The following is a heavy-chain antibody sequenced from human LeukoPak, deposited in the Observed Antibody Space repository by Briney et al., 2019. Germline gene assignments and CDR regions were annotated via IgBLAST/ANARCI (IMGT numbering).Heavy chain of an antibody. V-gene: IGHV1-69*04. J-gene: IGHJ4*02. CDR2: IIPILGIA. Sequence: GASVKVSCKASGGTFSSYAISWVRQAPGQGLEWMGRIIPILGIANYAQKFQGRVTITADKSTSTAYMELSSLRSEDTAAYYCFLWPTTYSSSGRWGQGTLVTVSS. D-gene: IGHD6-6*01. CDR1: GGTFSSYA. CDR3: FLWPTTYSSSGR.